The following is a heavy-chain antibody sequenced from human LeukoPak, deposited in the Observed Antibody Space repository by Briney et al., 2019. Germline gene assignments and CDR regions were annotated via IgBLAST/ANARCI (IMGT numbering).Heavy chain of an antibody. Sequence: SVKVSCKASGGTFSSYAISWVRQAPRQGLEWMGRIIPIFGTANYAQKFQGRVTITTDESTSTAYMELSSLRSEDTAVYYCARDQGGKGGRNYYYYMDVWGKGTTVTVSS. D-gene: IGHD4-23*01. CDR3: ARDQGGKGGRNYYYYMDV. V-gene: IGHV1-69*05. J-gene: IGHJ6*03. CDR1: GGTFSSYA. CDR2: IIPIFGTA.